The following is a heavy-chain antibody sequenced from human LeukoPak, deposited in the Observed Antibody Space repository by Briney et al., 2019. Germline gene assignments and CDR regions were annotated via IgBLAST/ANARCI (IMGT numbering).Heavy chain of an antibody. CDR1: GDSFSSNSAA. CDR3: ARSSPDYYDSSGQADYYYYGMDV. Sequence: SQTLLLTCAISGDSFSSNSAAWNWIGQSPSRGLEWLGRTYYRSKWYNDYAVSVKSRITINPDTSKNQFSLQLNSVTPEDTAVYYCARSSPDYYDSSGQADYYYYGMDVWGQGTTVTVSS. V-gene: IGHV6-1*01. D-gene: IGHD3-22*01. CDR2: TYYRSKWYN. J-gene: IGHJ6*02.